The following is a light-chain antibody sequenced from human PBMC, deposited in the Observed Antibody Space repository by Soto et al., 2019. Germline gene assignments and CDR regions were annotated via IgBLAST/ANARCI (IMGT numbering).Light chain of an antibody. J-gene: IGKJ2*01. CDR2: GAS. V-gene: IGKV3-20*01. Sequence: EIVLTQSPGTLSSSPGERATLSCRASQSVSSIFLAWYQQKPGQAPRLLIYGASSRATGIPDRFSGRGSGTDFTLTISRLEPEDSAVYYCQQYGSSRTFGQGTKLEIK. CDR3: QQYGSSRT. CDR1: QSVSSIF.